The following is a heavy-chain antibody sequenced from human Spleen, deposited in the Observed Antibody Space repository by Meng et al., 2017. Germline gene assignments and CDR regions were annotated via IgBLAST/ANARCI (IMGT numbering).Heavy chain of an antibody. V-gene: IGHV3-66*01. CDR2: LYGDGTT. J-gene: IGHJ2*01. D-gene: IGHD2-21*01. CDR1: GFTVSSNY. CDR3: TRGLAPEGYFDL. Sequence: IQLVESGGGVVQPGGSLRLSCAASGFTVSSNYMNWIRQAPGKGLEWVSVLYGDGTTYYAHSVKGRFTISRDNSKNTLYLQMNSLRAEDTAVYYCTRGLAPEGYFDLWGRGTLVTVSS.